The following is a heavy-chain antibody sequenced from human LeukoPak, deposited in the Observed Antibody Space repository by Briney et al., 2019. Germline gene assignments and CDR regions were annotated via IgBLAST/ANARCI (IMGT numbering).Heavy chain of an antibody. CDR3: AREGVAGPFDY. V-gene: IGHV4-59*12. CDR2: IHSTGNT. CDR1: GGSMSGYY. J-gene: IGHJ4*02. D-gene: IGHD6-19*01. Sequence: SETLSLTCTVSGGSMSGYYWSWIRQPPGKGPELIGYIHSTGNTGYNPSLKSRVTISVDTSKNQFSLKLSSVTAADTAVYYCAREGVAGPFDYWGQGTLVTVSS.